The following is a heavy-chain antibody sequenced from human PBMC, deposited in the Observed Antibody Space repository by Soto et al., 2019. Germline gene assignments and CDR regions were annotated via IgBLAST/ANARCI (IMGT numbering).Heavy chain of an antibody. CDR1: GYTFTSYY. J-gene: IGHJ4*02. CDR2: INPSGGST. CDR3: AVGLRFLEWLNY. V-gene: IGHV1-46*01. D-gene: IGHD3-3*01. Sequence: ASVKVSCKASGYTFTSYYMHWERQAPGQGLEWMGIINPSGGSTSYAQKFQGRVTMTRDTSTSTVYMELSSLRSEDTAVYYCAVGLRFLEWLNYWGQGTLVTVSS.